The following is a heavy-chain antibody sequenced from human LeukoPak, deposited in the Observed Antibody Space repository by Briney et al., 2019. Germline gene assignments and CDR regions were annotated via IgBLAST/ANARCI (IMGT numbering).Heavy chain of an antibody. CDR3: TKARSASSSSCYNY. Sequence: GGSLRLSCAASGFTFSNYSMTWVRQAPGKGLEWVSSISGSDTSTYYADSVKGRFTISRDNSKNTLELQMNSLRAEDTAVYYCTKARSASSSSCYNYWGQGILVTVSS. CDR2: ISGSDTST. D-gene: IGHD2-2*02. J-gene: IGHJ4*02. V-gene: IGHV3-23*01. CDR1: GFTFSNYS.